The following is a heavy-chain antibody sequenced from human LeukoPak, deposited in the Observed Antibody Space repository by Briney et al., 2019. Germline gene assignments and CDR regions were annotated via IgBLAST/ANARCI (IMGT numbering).Heavy chain of an antibody. Sequence: SETLSLTCTVSGGSISSYYWSWIRQPPGKGLEWIGYVYYSGTTNYNPSLKSRVIISVDTSKNQFSLKLSPVIAADTAVYYCARVLRYCSGGNCYSGGLGYMDVWGKGTTVTISS. V-gene: IGHV4-59*01. CDR3: ARVLRYCSGGNCYSGGLGYMDV. CDR1: GGSISSYY. CDR2: VYYSGTT. J-gene: IGHJ6*03. D-gene: IGHD2-15*01.